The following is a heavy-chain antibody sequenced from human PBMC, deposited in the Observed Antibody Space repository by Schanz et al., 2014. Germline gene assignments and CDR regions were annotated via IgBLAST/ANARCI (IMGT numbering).Heavy chain of an antibody. J-gene: IGHJ5*02. Sequence: QVQLVESGGGVVQPGGSLRLSCAASGFTFSSYGMHWVRQAPGKGLEWVTFIRFDGSDKYYADSVKGRFSVSRDNSKNTLYLQMNSLRAGDTAVYYCAKDQLANYRGSGYNWFDPWGQGTLVTVSS. D-gene: IGHD3-10*01. CDR3: AKDQLANYRGSGYNWFDP. CDR2: IRFDGSDK. CDR1: GFTFSSYG. V-gene: IGHV3-30*02.